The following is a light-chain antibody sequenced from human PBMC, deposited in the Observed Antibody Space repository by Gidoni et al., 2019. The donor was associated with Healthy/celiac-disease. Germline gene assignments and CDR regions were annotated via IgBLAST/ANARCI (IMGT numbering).Light chain of an antibody. CDR1: SSNIGAGYD. V-gene: IGLV1-40*01. CDR2: GNS. CDR3: QSYDSSLSVHVV. J-gene: IGLJ2*01. Sequence: SVLTQPPSVSGPPGQRVPISCTGSSSNIGAGYDVHWYQQLPGTAPKLLIYGNSNRPSGVPDRFSGSKSGTSASLAITGLQAEDEADYYCQSYDSSLSVHVVFGGGTKLTVL.